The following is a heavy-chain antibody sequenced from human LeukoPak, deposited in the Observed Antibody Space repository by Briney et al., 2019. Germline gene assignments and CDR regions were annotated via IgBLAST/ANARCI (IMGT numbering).Heavy chain of an antibody. D-gene: IGHD3-10*01. CDR2: IYSSGST. CDR3: ARDSYGSGYFDY. J-gene: IGHJ4*02. Sequence: SETLSLTCTVSGGSISSYYWSWIRQPAGKGLEWIGRIYSSGSTNYNPPFKSRVSMSVDMSRNQFSLKVSSVTAADTAVYYCARDSYGSGYFDYWGQGTPVTVSS. V-gene: IGHV4-4*07. CDR1: GGSISSYY.